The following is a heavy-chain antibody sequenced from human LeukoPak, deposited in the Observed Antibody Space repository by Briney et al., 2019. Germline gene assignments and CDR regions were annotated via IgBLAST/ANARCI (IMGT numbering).Heavy chain of an antibody. V-gene: IGHV3-13*01. Sequence: GGSLRLSCAASGFTFSSYDMHWVRQATGKGLEWVSAIGTAGGTYYPGSVKGRFTISRENAKNSLYLQMNSLRAGDTAVYYCARDSSSTGYFDLWGRGTLVTVSS. J-gene: IGHJ2*01. CDR1: GFTFSSYD. D-gene: IGHD3-3*02. CDR3: ARDSSSTGYFDL. CDR2: IGTAGGT.